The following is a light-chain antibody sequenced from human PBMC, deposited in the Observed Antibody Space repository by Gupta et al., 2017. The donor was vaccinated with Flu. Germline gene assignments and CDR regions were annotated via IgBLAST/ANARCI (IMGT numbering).Light chain of an antibody. V-gene: IGKV2-28*01. CDR3: MQALQTTYT. Sequence: PVTPGEPASISCRSSQSLLHSNGYNYLDWYLQKPGQSPQLLIYLGSNRASGVPDRFSGSGSGTDFTLKISRVEAEDVGVYYCMQALQTTYTFGQGTKLEIK. CDR1: QSLLHSNGYNY. J-gene: IGKJ2*01. CDR2: LGS.